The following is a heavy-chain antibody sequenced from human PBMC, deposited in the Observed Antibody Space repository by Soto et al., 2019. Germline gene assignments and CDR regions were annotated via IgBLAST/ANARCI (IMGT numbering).Heavy chain of an antibody. V-gene: IGHV3-23*01. D-gene: IGHD1-1*01. CDR2: ISSDGGGT. CDR1: GFSFSDSA. J-gene: IGHJ2*01. CDR3: AKRRGQQLENWQFDV. Sequence: EVQLLESGGGLVQPGGSLRLSCVASGFSFSDSAMAWVRQAPGKGLEWVSDISSDGGGTFYADSVKGRFTISRDNVKKTVHLQMNRLRDEDTATYYCAKRRGQQLENWQFDVWGRGSLVSVAS.